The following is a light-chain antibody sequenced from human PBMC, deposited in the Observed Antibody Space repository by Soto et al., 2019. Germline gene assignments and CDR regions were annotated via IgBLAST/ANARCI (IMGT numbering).Light chain of an antibody. CDR2: GAS. CDR1: QSVSTY. V-gene: IGKV3-20*01. Sequence: EIVLTQSPATLSLSPGQRATLSCRASQSVSTYLAWYQQKPGQAPRLLIYGASGRATGIPDRFSGSGSGTDFTLTISRLEPEDFAVYYCQHYGGTPSFTFGPGTKVDIK. J-gene: IGKJ3*01. CDR3: QHYGGTPSFT.